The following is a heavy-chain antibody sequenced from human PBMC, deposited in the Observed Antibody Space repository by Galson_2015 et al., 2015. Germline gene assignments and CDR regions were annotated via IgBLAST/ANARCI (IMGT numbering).Heavy chain of an antibody. CDR1: GYTLTELS. V-gene: IGHV1-24*01. J-gene: IGHJ6*03. CDR2: FDPEDGET. Sequence: SVKVSCKVSGYTLTELSMHWVRQAPGKGLEWMGGFDPEDGETIYAQKFQGRVTMTEDTSTDTAYMELSSLRSEDTAVYYCVATNYYYYYMDVWGKGTTVTVSS. CDR3: VATNYYYYYMDV.